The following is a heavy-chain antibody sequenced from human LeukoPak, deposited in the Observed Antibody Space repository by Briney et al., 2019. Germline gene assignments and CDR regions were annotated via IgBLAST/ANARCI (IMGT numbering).Heavy chain of an antibody. V-gene: IGHV4-38-2*02. J-gene: IGHJ4*02. D-gene: IGHD1-26*01. CDR3: AREEGATQDAN. Sequence: SETLPLTCTVSGFSISSGYYWAWIRQPPGKGLEWIGSVYHTGGTYYNPSLKSRATISVDTSRNQFSLRLSSVTAADTAVYYCAREEGATQDANWGQGTLVLVSS. CDR1: GFSISSGYY. CDR2: VYHTGGT.